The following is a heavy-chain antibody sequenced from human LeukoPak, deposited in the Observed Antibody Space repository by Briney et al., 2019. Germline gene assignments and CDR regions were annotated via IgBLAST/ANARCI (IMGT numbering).Heavy chain of an antibody. CDR3: TKNTHDY. CDR2: IKGDGSGK. D-gene: IGHD1/OR15-1a*01. J-gene: IGHJ4*02. CDR1: GFTFSGSW. V-gene: IGHV3-7*01. Sequence: GESLTLSCAASGFTFSGSWTSWVRQAPGKGLEWVATIKGDGSGKFYVDSVKGRFAISRDDAKSSLFLQMDSLRSEDTAVYYCTKNTHDYWGQGTLVTVSS.